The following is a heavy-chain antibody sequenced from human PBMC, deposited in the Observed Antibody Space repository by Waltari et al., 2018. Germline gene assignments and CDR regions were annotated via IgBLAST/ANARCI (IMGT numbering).Heavy chain of an antibody. Sequence: QLQLEESGPGLVKPSETLSLTCTVSGGSIRTSSYYWGWVRQPPGKRLEWIGNSHYTGSADYNPSLRSRVTISVDTSRNQFFLELSSVTATDTAVYYCARRGSSGWFMDYWGQGTLVIVSS. D-gene: IGHD6-19*01. CDR1: GGSIRTSSYY. CDR2: SHYTGSA. CDR3: ARRGSSGWFMDY. V-gene: IGHV4-39*01. J-gene: IGHJ4*02.